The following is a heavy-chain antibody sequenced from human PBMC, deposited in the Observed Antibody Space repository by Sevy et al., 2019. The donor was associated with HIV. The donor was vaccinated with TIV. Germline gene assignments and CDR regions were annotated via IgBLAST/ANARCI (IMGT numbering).Heavy chain of an antibody. V-gene: IGHV1-2*06. CDR2: INPKSGGT. CDR3: ARYCSSTSCYAPPFDY. D-gene: IGHD2-2*01. J-gene: IGHJ4*02. Sequence: SSVKVSCKASGYTFTDYYMHWVRQAPGQELEGMGRINPKSGGTNYAQKFQGRVTMTRDTSISTAYMELSRLRSGDTAVYYCARYCSSTSCYAPPFDYWGQGTLVTVSS. CDR1: GYTFTDYY.